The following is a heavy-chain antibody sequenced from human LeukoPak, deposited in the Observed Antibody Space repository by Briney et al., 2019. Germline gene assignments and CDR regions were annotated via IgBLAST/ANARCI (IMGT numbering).Heavy chain of an antibody. CDR3: VARPPIVVRGPFDD. CDR2: ISGSGAET. V-gene: IGHV3-23*01. J-gene: IGHJ4*02. Sequence: GGSLRLSCAASGFTFSTYAMGWVRQAPGKGLEWVSTISGSGAETYYADSVRGRFTISRDSSKNTLFLQMNSLRGDDTALYYCVARPPIVVRGPFDDWGQGTLVTVSS. CDR1: GFTFSTYA. D-gene: IGHD3-22*01.